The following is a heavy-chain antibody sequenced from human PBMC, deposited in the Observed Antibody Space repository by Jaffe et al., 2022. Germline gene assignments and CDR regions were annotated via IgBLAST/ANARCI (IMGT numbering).Heavy chain of an antibody. Sequence: EVQLVESGGGLVQPGRSLRLSCTASGFTFGDYAMSWVRQAPGKGLEWVGFIRSKAYGGTTEYAASVKGRFTISRDDSKSIAYLQMNSLKTEDTAVYYCTRDHGEMATILPYWGQGTLVTVSS. CDR2: IRSKAYGGTT. J-gene: IGHJ4*02. CDR1: GFTFGDYA. CDR3: TRDHGEMATILPY. V-gene: IGHV3-49*04. D-gene: IGHD5-12*01.